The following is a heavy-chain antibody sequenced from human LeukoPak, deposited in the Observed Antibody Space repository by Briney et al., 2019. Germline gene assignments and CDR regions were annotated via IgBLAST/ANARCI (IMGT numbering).Heavy chain of an antibody. V-gene: IGHV6-1*01. J-gene: IGHJ4*02. D-gene: IGHD1-26*01. Sequence: SQTLSLTCAISGDIVSSNSAAWNWIRQSPSRGLEWLGRTFYRSKWYSDSAVSVKSRVIINPDTSKNQFSLQLNSVTPEDTAVYYCARSKVGVIDYWGQGTLVTVSS. CDR2: TFYRSKWYS. CDR1: GDIVSSNSAA. CDR3: ARSKVGVIDY.